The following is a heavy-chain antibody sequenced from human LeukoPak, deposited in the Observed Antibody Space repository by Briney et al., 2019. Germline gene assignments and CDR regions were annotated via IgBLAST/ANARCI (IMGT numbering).Heavy chain of an antibody. D-gene: IGHD2-2*01. CDR2: IYTSGST. Sequence: SETLSLTCTVSGGSISSYYWSWIRQSAGKGLEWIGRIYTSGSTNYNPSLKSRVTMSVDTSKNQFSLKLSSVTAADTAVYYCARCSTTRDYYMDVWGKGTTVTVSS. V-gene: IGHV4-4*07. J-gene: IGHJ6*03. CDR3: ARCSTTRDYYMDV. CDR1: GGSISSYY.